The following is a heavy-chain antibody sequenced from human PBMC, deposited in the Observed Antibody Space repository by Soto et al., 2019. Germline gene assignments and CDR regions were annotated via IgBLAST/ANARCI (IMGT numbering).Heavy chain of an antibody. CDR3: AKDNLGYYYSHMDV. Sequence: EVQLVESGGGLVQPGRSLRLSCATSGFTFDAYAMYWVRQAPGKGLEWVAGISWNSGLLGYADSVRGRFTISRDNAKNALYLQMNSLRADDTALYYCAKDNLGYYYSHMDVWGRGITVTVS. CDR2: ISWNSGLL. D-gene: IGHD3-16*01. J-gene: IGHJ6*02. V-gene: IGHV3-9*01. CDR1: GFTFDAYA.